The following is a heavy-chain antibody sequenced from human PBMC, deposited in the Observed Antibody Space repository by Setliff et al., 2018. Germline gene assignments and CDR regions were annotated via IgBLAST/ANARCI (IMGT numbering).Heavy chain of an antibody. CDR1: GASITTYF. V-gene: IGHV4-59*08. CDR3: ARHALSFDSAWDV. Sequence: PSETLSLTCSVSGASITTYFWRWIRQPPGKGLEWIAYSHNNGRIKYNPALKSRVTISLDTSKNQFSLNLNSATAAETAVYYCARHALSFDSAWDVRGKGTLLAVSS. D-gene: IGHD3-9*01. CDR2: SHNNGRI. J-gene: IGHJ6*04.